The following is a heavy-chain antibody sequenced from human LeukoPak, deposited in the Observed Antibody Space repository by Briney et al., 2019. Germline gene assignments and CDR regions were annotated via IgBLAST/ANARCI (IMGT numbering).Heavy chain of an antibody. V-gene: IGHV4-39*07. J-gene: IGHJ4*02. CDR3: ARPHCSSTSCLSFDY. Sequence: SETLSLTCTVSGGSISSSTFYWGWIRQPPGKGLEWIGSIYYSGSTYYNPSLKSRVTISVDTSKNQFSLKLSSVTAADTAVYYCARPHCSSTSCLSFDYWGQGTLVTVSS. CDR2: IYYSGST. D-gene: IGHD2-2*01. CDR1: GGSISSSTFY.